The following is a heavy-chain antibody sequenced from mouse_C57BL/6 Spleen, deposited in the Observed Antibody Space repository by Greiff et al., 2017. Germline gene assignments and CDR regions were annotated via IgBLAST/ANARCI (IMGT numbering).Heavy chain of an antibody. CDR2: IRLKSDNYAT. J-gene: IGHJ3*01. Sequence: EVKVEESGGGLVQPGGSMKLSCVASGFTFSNYWMNWVRQSPEKGLEWVAQIRLKSDNYATHYAESVKGRFTISRDDSKSSVYLQMNNLRAEDTGIYYCTGDDSNYAWFAYWGQGTLVTVSA. CDR3: TGDDSNYAWFAY. D-gene: IGHD2-5*01. CDR1: GFTFSNYW. V-gene: IGHV6-3*01.